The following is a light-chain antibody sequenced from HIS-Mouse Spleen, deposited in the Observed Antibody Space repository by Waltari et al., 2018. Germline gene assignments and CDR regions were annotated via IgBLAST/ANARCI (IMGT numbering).Light chain of an antibody. Sequence: EIVLTQSPGTLSLSPGERATLSCRASQSVSSSYLAWYQQKPGQAPRLLIYGASSRATGIPDRFSGSVSGTDFTLTISRLEPEDFAVYYCQQYGSSPPHTFGGGTKVEIK. V-gene: IGKV3-20*01. CDR1: QSVSSSY. J-gene: IGKJ4*01. CDR2: GAS. CDR3: QQYGSSPPHT.